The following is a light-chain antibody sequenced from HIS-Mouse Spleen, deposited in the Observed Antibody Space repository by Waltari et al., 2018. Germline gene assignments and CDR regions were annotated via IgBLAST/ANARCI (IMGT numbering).Light chain of an antibody. J-gene: IGKJ5*01. CDR2: AAS. Sequence: IRMTQSPSSLSASTGDRVTITCRASQGISSYLAWYQQKPGKAPKLLIYAASTLQSGVPSRFSGSGSGTDFTLTISCLQSEDFATYYCQQYYSYFTFGQGTRLEIK. CDR1: QGISSY. CDR3: QQYYSYFT. V-gene: IGKV1-8*01.